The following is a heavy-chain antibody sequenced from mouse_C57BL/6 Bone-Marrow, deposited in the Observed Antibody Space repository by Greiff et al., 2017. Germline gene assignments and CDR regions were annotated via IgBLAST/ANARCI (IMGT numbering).Heavy chain of an antibody. CDR3: VRTVYYYGD. V-gene: IGHV1-81*01. J-gene: IGHJ2*01. Sequence: QVQLQQSGAELARPGASVKLSCKASGYTFTSYGMSWVKQRTGQGLEWIGEIYPRSGNTYYNVKFKGKATLTADKSSSTAYMELRSLTSEDSAVYFCVRTVYYYGDWGQGTTLTVSS. CDR2: IYPRSGNT. CDR1: GYTFTSYG.